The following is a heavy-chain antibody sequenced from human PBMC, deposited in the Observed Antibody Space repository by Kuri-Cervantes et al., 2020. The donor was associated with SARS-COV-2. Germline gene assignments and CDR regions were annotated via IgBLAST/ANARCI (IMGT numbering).Heavy chain of an antibody. Sequence: SETLSLTCTVSGGSISSSSYYWSWIRQPAGKGLEWIGRIYTSGSTNYNPSLKSRVTMSVDTSKNQFSLKLSSVTAADTAVYYCARLAPESPFDYWGQGTLVTVSS. CDR3: ARLAPESPFDY. CDR2: IYTSGST. D-gene: IGHD5-12*01. V-gene: IGHV4-61*02. J-gene: IGHJ4*02. CDR1: GGSISSSSYY.